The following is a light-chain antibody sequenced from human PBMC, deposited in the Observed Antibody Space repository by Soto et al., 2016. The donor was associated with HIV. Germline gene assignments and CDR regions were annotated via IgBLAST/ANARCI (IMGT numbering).Light chain of an antibody. J-gene: IGLJ3*02. CDR1: SFRRYY. CDR3: CARDKSGDRPV. CDR2: GNN. V-gene: IGLV3-19*01. Sequence: SSELTQDPAMSVALGQTVKITCQGDSFRRYYATWYQQRPRQAPVLLIYGNNNRPSGIPDRFSASRSEDTTSLTITGAQAEDEGDYYCCARDKSGDRPVLGGGTRLTVL.